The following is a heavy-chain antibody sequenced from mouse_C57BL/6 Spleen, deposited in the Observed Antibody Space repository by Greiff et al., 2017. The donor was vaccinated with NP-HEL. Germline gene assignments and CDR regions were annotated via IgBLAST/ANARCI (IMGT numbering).Heavy chain of an antibody. CDR1: GYTFTSYW. Sequence: QVQLQQPGAELVRPGSSVKLSCKASGYTFTSYWMDWVKQRPGQGLEWIGNIYPSDSETHYNQKFKDKATLTVDKSSSTAYMQLSSLTSEDSAVYYCARRYYGSSYEWYFDVWGTGTTVTVSS. V-gene: IGHV1-61*01. J-gene: IGHJ1*03. CDR2: IYPSDSET. CDR3: ARRYYGSSYEWYFDV. D-gene: IGHD1-1*01.